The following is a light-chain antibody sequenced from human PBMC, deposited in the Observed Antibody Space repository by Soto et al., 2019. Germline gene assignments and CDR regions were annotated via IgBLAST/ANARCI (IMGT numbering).Light chain of an antibody. CDR1: SSNIGAGYD. CDR2: SNN. Sequence: QSALTQPPSVSGAPGQRVTISCTGSSSNIGAGYDVHWYQRLPGTAPKVLIYSNNNRPSGVPDRFSGSKSGTSASLAITGLQAVDEADYYCQSYDSSLSGSYVFGTGTKVTV. CDR3: QSYDSSLSGSYV. V-gene: IGLV1-40*01. J-gene: IGLJ1*01.